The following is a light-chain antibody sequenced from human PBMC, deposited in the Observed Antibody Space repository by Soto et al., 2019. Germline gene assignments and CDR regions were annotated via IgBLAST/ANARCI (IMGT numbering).Light chain of an antibody. CDR1: QSVSSSF. CDR2: GAS. CDR3: QQYGSSPLT. J-gene: IGKJ4*01. V-gene: IGKV3-20*01. Sequence: EMVLTQSPGTLSLSPGERATLSCRASQSVSSSFLAWYQQKPGQAPRLLIYGASSRATGIPDRFSGSGSGTDFTLTISRLEPEDVAVYYFQQYGSSPLTFGGGTKVEIK.